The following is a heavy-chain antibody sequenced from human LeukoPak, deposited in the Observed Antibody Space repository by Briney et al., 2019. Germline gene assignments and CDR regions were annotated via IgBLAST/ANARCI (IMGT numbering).Heavy chain of an antibody. CDR1: GFTVSSNY. J-gene: IGHJ4*02. D-gene: IGHD1-26*01. CDR2: IYSGGST. CDR3: ARVVGATPLYFDY. V-gene: IGHV3-66*01. Sequence: PGGSLRLSCAASGFTVSSNYMSWVRQAPGKGLEWVSVIYSGGSTYYADSVKGRFTISRDNSKNTLYLQMNSLRAEDTAVCYCARVVGATPLYFDYWGQGTLVTVSS.